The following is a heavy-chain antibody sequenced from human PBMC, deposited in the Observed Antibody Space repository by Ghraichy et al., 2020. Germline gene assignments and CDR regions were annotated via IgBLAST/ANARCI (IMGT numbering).Heavy chain of an antibody. V-gene: IGHV3-15*01. CDR1: GFAFNDAW. D-gene: IGHD4/OR15-4a*01. CDR3: SANSDYARVYFNF. J-gene: IGHJ4*02. Sequence: GESLNISCTVSGFAFNDAWMSWVRQAPGKGLECIGRIKIERDCGTTDYAAPVKDRFTISRDDSKNIAYLQMDSLKTEDTAVYFCSANSDYARVYFNFWGQRTLVTVSS. CDR2: IKIERDCGTT.